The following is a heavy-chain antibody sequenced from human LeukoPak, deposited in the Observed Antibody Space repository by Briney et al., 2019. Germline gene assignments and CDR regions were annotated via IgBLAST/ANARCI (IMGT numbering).Heavy chain of an antibody. CDR3: ARRWYYGDYGYFDY. V-gene: IGHV5-51*01. CDR2: IYPGDSDT. J-gene: IGHJ4*02. D-gene: IGHD4-17*01. CDR1: GYSFTSYW. Sequence: GESLKISCKGSGYSFTSYWIGWVRQMRGKGREWMGIIYPGDSDTRYGPSFQGQVTISADKSISTAYLQWSSLKASDTAMYYCARRWYYGDYGYFDYWGQGTLVTVSS.